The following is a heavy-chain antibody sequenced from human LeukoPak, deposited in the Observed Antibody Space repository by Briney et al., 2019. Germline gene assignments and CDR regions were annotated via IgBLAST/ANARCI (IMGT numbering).Heavy chain of an antibody. D-gene: IGHD6-25*01. Sequence: APVKVSCKASGYTFTSYYMHWVRQAPGQGLEWMGIINPSGGSTSYAQKFQGRVTMTRDTSTSTVYMELSSLRSEDTAVYYCARDESGYYYGMDVWGQGTTVTVSS. CDR1: GYTFTSYY. J-gene: IGHJ6*02. V-gene: IGHV1-46*01. CDR2: INPSGGST. CDR3: ARDESGYYYGMDV.